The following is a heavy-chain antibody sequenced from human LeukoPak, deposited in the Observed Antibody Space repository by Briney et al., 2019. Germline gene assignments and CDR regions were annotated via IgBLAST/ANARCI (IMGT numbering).Heavy chain of an antibody. CDR1: GYIFTNHG. V-gene: IGHV1-18*01. D-gene: IGHD6-19*01. J-gene: IGHJ4*02. CDR3: ARGPGVAAAAVPFDY. Sequence: ASVKVSCKTSGYIFTNHGISWVRQAPGQGLEWMAWISAYNGNTEYSQNFQGRVTMTMDTSTSTAYMELKSLTADDTAIYCCARGPGVAAAAVPFDYWGQGTLVTVSS. CDR2: ISAYNGNT.